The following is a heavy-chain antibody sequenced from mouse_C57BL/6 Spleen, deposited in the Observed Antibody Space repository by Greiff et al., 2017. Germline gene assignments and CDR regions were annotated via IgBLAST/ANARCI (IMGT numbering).Heavy chain of an antibody. Sequence: QVQLKESGPELVKPGTSVKISCKASGYAFSSSWLNWVKQRPGKGLEWIGRIYPGDGDTNYNGPFTGKATLTAEKSSSTAYMQLSSLTSEDSAVYFCARIITTEGYFDYWGQGTTLTVSS. D-gene: IGHD1-1*01. V-gene: IGHV1-82*01. CDR1: GYAFSSSW. J-gene: IGHJ2*01. CDR2: IYPGDGDT. CDR3: ARIITTEGYFDY.